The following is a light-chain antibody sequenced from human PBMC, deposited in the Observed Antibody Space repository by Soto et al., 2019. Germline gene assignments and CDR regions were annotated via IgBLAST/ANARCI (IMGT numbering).Light chain of an antibody. CDR1: SGHSSYA. CDR2: LNSDGSH. V-gene: IGLV4-69*01. Sequence: QSVLTQSPSASASLGASVKLACTLSSGHSSYAIAWHQQQPEKGSRYLMKLNSDGSHSKGDGIPDRFSGSSSGAERYLTISSLQSEDEAYYYCQTWGSGIGVFGTGTKLTVL. CDR3: QTWGSGIGV. J-gene: IGLJ1*01.